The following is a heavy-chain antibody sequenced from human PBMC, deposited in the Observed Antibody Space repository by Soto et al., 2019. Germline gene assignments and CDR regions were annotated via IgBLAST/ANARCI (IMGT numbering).Heavy chain of an antibody. D-gene: IGHD6-13*01. CDR2: IYYSGST. J-gene: IGHJ5*02. CDR3: ARGGNSSSWYSLVPNWFDP. V-gene: IGHV4-59*01. CDR1: GGSISSYY. Sequence: SETLSLTCTVSGGSISSYYWSWIRQPPGKGLEWIGYIYYSGSTNYNPSLKSRVTISVDTSKNQFSLKLSSVTAADTAVYYCARGGNSSSWYSLVPNWFDPWGQGTLVTVSS.